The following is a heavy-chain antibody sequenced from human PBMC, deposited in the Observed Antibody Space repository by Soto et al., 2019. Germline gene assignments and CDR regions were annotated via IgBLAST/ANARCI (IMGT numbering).Heavy chain of an antibody. J-gene: IGHJ3*02. CDR1: GFTFSSYA. D-gene: IGHD1-1*01. Sequence: GGSLRLSCAASGFTFSSYAMSWVRQAPGEGLEWVSSISGSGSTIYYADSMKGRFIISRDNAKKSLYLQMNSLRAEDTAVYYCARPLERRVHGAFDIWGQGTMVTVSS. CDR2: ISGSGSTI. V-gene: IGHV3-48*03. CDR3: ARPLERRVHGAFDI.